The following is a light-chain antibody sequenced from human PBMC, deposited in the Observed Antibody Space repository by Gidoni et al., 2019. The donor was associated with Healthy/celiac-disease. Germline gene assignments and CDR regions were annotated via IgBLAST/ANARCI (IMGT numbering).Light chain of an antibody. CDR2: QDS. CDR1: KLEEKY. V-gene: IGLV3-1*01. Sequence: SYELTQPPSGSVSPGQPASITCSGDKLEEKYACWYQQKPGQSPVLVISQDSKRPSGIPARFSGSNSGNTATLTISGTQAMDEADYYCQAWDSSTVVFGGGPKLTIL. CDR3: QAWDSSTVV. J-gene: IGLJ2*01.